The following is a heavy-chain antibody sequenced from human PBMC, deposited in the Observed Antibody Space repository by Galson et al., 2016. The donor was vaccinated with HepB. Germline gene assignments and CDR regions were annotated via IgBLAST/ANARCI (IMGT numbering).Heavy chain of an antibody. CDR2: ISYDGSHK. CDR1: GFTFSTYA. D-gene: IGHD3-22*01. Sequence: SLRPSCAASGFTFSTYAIHWVRQAPGKGLEWVAVISYDGSHKYYADSVKGRFTISRDNSKDTLYLQMNSLRAEDTAVYYCARDGDVPSDYYDSSGRGYFDCWGQGTLVTVSS. J-gene: IGHJ4*02. CDR3: ARDGDVPSDYYDSSGRGYFDC. V-gene: IGHV3-30*04.